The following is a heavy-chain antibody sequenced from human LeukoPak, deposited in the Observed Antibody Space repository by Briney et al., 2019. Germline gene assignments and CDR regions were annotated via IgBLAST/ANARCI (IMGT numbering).Heavy chain of an antibody. Sequence: GGSLRLSCAASGFTFSIYAMSWVRQAPGKGLEWVSVIYSGGSTYYADSVKGRFTISRDNAKNSLYLQMNSLRAEDTAVYYCARPDHYGDYLNYWGQGTLVTVSS. D-gene: IGHD4-17*01. CDR1: GFTFSIYA. V-gene: IGHV3-23*03. CDR3: ARPDHYGDYLNY. CDR2: IYSGGST. J-gene: IGHJ4*02.